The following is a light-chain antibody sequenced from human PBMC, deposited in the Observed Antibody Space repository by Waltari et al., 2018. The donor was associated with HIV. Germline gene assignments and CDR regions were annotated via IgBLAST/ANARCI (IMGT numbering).Light chain of an antibody. CDR3: SSYTTSSTWV. J-gene: IGLJ3*02. Sequence: QSTLTQPPSVSGSLGQSVTIACSGTSSDIGSYNRVSWYQQPPGTAPKLIIYEVTNRPSGVVVRFSGSKSGNTASLTISGLQAEDEADYYCSSYTTSSTWVFGGGTQLTVL. V-gene: IGLV2-18*02. CDR1: SSDIGSYNR. CDR2: EVT.